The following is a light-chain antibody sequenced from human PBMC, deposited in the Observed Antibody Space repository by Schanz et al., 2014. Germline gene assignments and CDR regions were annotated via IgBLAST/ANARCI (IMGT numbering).Light chain of an antibody. V-gene: IGLV2-8*01. J-gene: IGLJ3*02. CDR1: ASDVGGYNY. CDR3: SSFGGSNNPPWV. CDR2: DVS. Sequence: QSALTQPASVSGSPGQSITISCTGTASDVGGYNYVSWYQQYPGKAPKLLIYDVSKRPSGVPDRFSGSKSGNTASLTVSGLQVEDEADYYCSSFGGSNNPPWVFGGGTKLTVL.